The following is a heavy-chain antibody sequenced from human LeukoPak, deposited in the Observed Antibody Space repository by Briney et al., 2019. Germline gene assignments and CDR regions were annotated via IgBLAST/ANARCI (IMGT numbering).Heavy chain of an antibody. J-gene: IGHJ5*02. Sequence: PSETLSLTCTVSGGSISSYYWSWIRQPPGKGLDWIGYIYYSGSTNYNPSLKSRVTISVDTSKNQFSLKLSSVTAADTAVYYCASTGYSSGWYGFWFDPWGQGTLVTVSS. CDR3: ASTGYSSGWYGFWFDP. D-gene: IGHD6-19*01. CDR1: GGSISSYY. V-gene: IGHV4-59*01. CDR2: IYYSGST.